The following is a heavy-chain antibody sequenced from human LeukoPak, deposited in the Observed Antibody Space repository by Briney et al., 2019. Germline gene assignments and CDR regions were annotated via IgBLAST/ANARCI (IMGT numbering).Heavy chain of an antibody. D-gene: IGHD3-10*01. CDR1: GFTFSYYW. J-gene: IGHJ3*02. V-gene: IGHV3-74*01. CDR3: ARGGIGSFDI. CDR2: IKSDGSRT. Sequence: PGGSLRLSCAACGFTFSYYWMHWLRQAPGKGLVWVSHIKSDGSRTSYADSVKGRFTISRDNAKNTLYLQMNNVRAEDTAVYFCARGGIGSFDIWGQGTMVTVSS.